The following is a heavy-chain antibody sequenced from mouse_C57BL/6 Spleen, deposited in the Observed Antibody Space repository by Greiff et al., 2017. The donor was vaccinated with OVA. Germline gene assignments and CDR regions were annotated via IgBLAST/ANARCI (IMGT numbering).Heavy chain of an antibody. J-gene: IGHJ2*01. CDR2: IYPSDSET. V-gene: IGHV1-61*01. Sequence: VQLQQPGAELVRPGSSVKLSCKASGYTFTSYWMDWVKPRPGQGLEWIGNIYPSDSETHYNQKFKDKATLTVDKSSSTAYMQLSSLTSEDSAVYYCARRQLRFHFDYWGQGTTLTVSS. CDR3: ARRQLRFHFDY. D-gene: IGHD3-2*02. CDR1: GYTFTSYW.